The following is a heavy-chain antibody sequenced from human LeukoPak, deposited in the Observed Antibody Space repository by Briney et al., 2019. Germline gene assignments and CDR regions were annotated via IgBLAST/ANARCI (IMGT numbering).Heavy chain of an antibody. CDR2: IYYSGST. V-gene: IGHV4-59*01. Sequence: GSLRLSCAASGFTFSSYAMSWVRQAPGKGLEWIRYIYYSGSTNYNPSLKSRVTISVGTSKNQFSLKLSSVTAADTAVYYCARVDYDILNGYYTHFDYWGQGTLVTVSS. CDR3: ARVDYDILNGYYTHFDY. J-gene: IGHJ4*02. D-gene: IGHD3-9*01. CDR1: GFTFSSYA.